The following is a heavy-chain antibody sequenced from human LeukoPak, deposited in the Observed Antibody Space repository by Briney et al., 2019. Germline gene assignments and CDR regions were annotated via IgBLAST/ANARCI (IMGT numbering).Heavy chain of an antibody. CDR2: ISRSSNDI. D-gene: IGHD2-15*01. V-gene: IGHV3-21*01. J-gene: IGHJ3*02. Sequence: GGSLRLSCAASGFTFSSYSMNWVRQAPGKGLEWVSSISRSSNDIYYADSVKGRFTISRDNAKNSLYLQMNSLRVEDTAVYYCARDVVVVVAGYAFDIWGRGTVVTVSS. CDR3: ARDVVVVVAGYAFDI. CDR1: GFTFSSYS.